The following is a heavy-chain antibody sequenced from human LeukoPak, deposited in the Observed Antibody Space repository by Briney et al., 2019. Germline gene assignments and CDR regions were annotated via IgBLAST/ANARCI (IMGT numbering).Heavy chain of an antibody. CDR1: GFTFSSYA. CDR3: AKTVAGYYFDY. V-gene: IGHV3-23*01. Sequence: KAGGSLRLSCAASGFTFSSYAMSWVRQAPGKGLEWVSGISGSGGSTYYADSVKGRFTISRDNSKNTLYLQMNSLRAEDTAVYYCAKTVAGYYFDYWGQGTLVTVSS. CDR2: ISGSGGST. D-gene: IGHD6-19*01. J-gene: IGHJ4*02.